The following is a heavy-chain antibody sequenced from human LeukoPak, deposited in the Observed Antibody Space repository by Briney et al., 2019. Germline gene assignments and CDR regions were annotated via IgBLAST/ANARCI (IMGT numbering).Heavy chain of an antibody. CDR1: GFTFSSYW. V-gene: IGHV3-7*01. J-gene: IGHJ4*02. CDR2: IKQDGLEK. D-gene: IGHD3-22*01. CDR3: ARNLYYYDSSGYGY. Sequence: GGSLRLSCAASGFTFSSYWMSWVRQAPGKGLEWVANIKQDGLEKNYVDSVKGRFIISRDNSKNSLYLQMNSLRAEDTAVYYCARNLYYYDSSGYGYWGQGTLVTVSS.